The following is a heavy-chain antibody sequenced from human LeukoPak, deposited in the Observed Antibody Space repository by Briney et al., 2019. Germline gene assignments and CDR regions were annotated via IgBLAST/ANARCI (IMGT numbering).Heavy chain of an antibody. Sequence: TSETLSLTCTVSGGSISSSSYYWGWIRQPPGKGLEWIGSIYYSGSTYYNPSLKSRVTISVDTSKNQFSLKLSSVTAADTAVYYCAGNIVATNVVVVAATLPPGLNYFDYWGQGTLVTVSS. J-gene: IGHJ4*02. D-gene: IGHD2-15*01. CDR3: AGNIVATNVVVVAATLPPGLNYFDY. V-gene: IGHV4-39*07. CDR1: GGSISSSSYY. CDR2: IYYSGST.